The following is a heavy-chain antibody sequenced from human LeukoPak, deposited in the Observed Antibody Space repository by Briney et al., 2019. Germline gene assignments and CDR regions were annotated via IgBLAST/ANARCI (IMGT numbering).Heavy chain of an antibody. J-gene: IGHJ6*02. Sequence: ASVKVSCRASGYTFTSYDINWVRQATGQGLEWMGWMNPNSGNTGYAQKFQGRVTMTRNTSISTAYMELSSLRSEDTALYYCARRAPTTILYYYYYGMDVWGQGTTVTVSS. CDR3: ARRAPTTILYYYYYGMDV. V-gene: IGHV1-8*01. CDR2: MNPNSGNT. CDR1: GYTFTSYD. D-gene: IGHD1-26*01.